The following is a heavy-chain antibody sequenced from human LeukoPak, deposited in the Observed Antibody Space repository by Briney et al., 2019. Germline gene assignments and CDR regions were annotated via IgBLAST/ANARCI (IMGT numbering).Heavy chain of an antibody. V-gene: IGHV3-23*01. CDR2: ISGSGGST. CDR3: AKSAGDVLRFLEWFPEYYYYMDV. Sequence: GGSLRLSCAASGFTFSSYAMSWVRQAPGKGLEWVSAISGSGGSTYYADSVKGRFTISRDNSKNTLYLQMNSLRAEDTAVYYCAKSAGDVLRFLEWFPEYYYYMDVWGKGTTVTVSS. D-gene: IGHD3-3*01. J-gene: IGHJ6*03. CDR1: GFTFSSYA.